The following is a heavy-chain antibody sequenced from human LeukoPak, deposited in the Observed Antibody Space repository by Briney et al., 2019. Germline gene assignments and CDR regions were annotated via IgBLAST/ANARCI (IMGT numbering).Heavy chain of an antibody. Sequence: GGSLRLSCAASGFTFSDYNMSWIRQAPGTRLEGVSYISSSSSYTNYAESVKGRFTISRENAKNSLYLQMNSLRSQHTAVYYCARDSGLQGVTPVDYWGQGTLVTVSS. CDR1: GFTFSDYN. J-gene: IGHJ4*02. V-gene: IGHV3-11*06. CDR2: ISSSSSYT. D-gene: IGHD3-10*01. CDR3: ARDSGLQGVTPVDY.